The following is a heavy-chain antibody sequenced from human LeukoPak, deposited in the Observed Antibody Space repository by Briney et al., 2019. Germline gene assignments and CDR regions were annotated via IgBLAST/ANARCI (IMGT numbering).Heavy chain of an antibody. CDR2: ISGSGGST. CDR1: GFTFSSYA. D-gene: IGHD6-6*01. Sequence: GGSLRLSCAASGFTFSSYAMSGVRQAPGKGLEWVSAISGSGGSTYYADSVKGRFTISRDNSKNTLYLQMNSLRAEDTAVYYCAKEVSRIAARPGYFDYWGQGTLVTVSS. J-gene: IGHJ4*02. CDR3: AKEVSRIAARPGYFDY. V-gene: IGHV3-23*01.